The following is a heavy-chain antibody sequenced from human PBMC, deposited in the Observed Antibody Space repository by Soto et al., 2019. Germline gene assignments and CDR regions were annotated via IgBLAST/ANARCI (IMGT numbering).Heavy chain of an antibody. D-gene: IGHD5-18*01. CDR1: GFDFSTHV. J-gene: IGHJ4*02. Sequence: GGSLRLSCAASGFDFSTHVVHWVRQAPGQGLEWVAVISYDGYNAYYADSVKGRFTISKDNSRNTLFLQMDNLRSDDTAVYFCARDGGFSYGFDYYFDYWGQGTRVTVS. V-gene: IGHV3-30-3*01. CDR3: ARDGGFSYGFDYYFDY. CDR2: ISYDGYNA.